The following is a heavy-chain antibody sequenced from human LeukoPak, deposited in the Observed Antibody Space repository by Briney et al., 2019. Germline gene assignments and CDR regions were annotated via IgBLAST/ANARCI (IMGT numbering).Heavy chain of an antibody. CDR3: VTSTGQQFIPYDY. Sequence: GGSLRLSCAASGFTVSSNYMTWLRQAPGKGLEWVSLIYGADAAYYAESVRGRFMISRDNLKNTLFLQMNSLRVEDTALYYCVTSTGQQFIPYDYWGQGTHVTVSS. V-gene: IGHV3-66*02. CDR2: IYGADAA. D-gene: IGHD6-13*01. J-gene: IGHJ4*02. CDR1: GFTVSSNY.